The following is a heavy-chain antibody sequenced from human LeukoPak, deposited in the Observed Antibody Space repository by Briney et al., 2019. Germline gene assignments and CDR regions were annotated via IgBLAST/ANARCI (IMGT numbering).Heavy chain of an antibody. CDR2: IIPIFGTA. CDR3: ARGNIRAAAGTGYYYYYMDV. CDR1: GGTFSSYA. Sequence: ASVKVSCKASGGTFSSYAISWVRQAPGQGLEWMRGIIPIFGTANYAQKFQGRVTITADESTSTAYMELSSLRSEDTAVYYCARGNIRAAAGTGYYYYYMDVWGKGTTVTVSS. J-gene: IGHJ6*03. V-gene: IGHV1-69*13. D-gene: IGHD6-13*01.